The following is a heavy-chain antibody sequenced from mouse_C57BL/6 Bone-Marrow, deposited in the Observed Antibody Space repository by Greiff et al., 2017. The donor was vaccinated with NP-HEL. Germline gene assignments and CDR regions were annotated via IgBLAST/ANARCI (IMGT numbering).Heavy chain of an antibody. Sequence: QVQLKESGAELVRPGASVTLSCKASGYTFTDYEMHWVKQTPVHGLEWIGAIDPETGGTAYNQKFKGKAILTADKSSSTAYMELRSLTSVDSAVYYCPLSKYYYAMDYWGQGTSVTVSS. D-gene: IGHD1-1*01. CDR3: PLSKYYYAMDY. CDR1: GYTFTDYE. CDR2: IDPETGGT. V-gene: IGHV1-15*01. J-gene: IGHJ4*01.